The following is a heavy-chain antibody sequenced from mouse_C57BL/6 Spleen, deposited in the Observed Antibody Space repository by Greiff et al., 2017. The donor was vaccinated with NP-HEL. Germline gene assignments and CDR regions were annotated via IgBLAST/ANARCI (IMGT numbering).Heavy chain of an antibody. CDR1: GYAFGSYW. CDR3: ARRGYDYDGGFDY. CDR2: IYPGDGDT. D-gene: IGHD2-4*01. J-gene: IGHJ2*01. Sequence: QVQLQQSGAELVKPGASVKISCKASGYAFGSYWLNWVRQRPGKGLGGIGQIYPGDGDTNYNGKFKGKATLTADKSSSTAYMQLSSLTSEDSAVYFCARRGYDYDGGFDYWGQGTTLTVSS. V-gene: IGHV1-80*01.